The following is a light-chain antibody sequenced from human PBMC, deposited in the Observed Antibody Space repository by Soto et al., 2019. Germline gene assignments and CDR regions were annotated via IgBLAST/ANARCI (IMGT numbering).Light chain of an antibody. CDR1: QSISTW. Sequence: DIQMTQSPSTLSASVGDRVTITCRASQSISTWLAWYQQKPGQAPKLLIYKASNIASGIPARFSGSGSGTEFTLTISSLQPDDFATYFCQQYDSYLTFGQGTKVDIK. J-gene: IGKJ1*01. CDR2: KAS. V-gene: IGKV1-5*03. CDR3: QQYDSYLT.